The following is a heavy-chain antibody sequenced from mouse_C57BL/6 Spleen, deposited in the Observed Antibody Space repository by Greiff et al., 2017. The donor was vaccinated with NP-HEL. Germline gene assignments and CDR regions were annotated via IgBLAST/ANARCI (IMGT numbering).Heavy chain of an antibody. CDR2: INPNNGGT. J-gene: IGHJ4*01. CDR1: GYTFTDYN. D-gene: IGHD1-1*01. V-gene: IGHV1-18*01. CDR3: ARSRYYGSIYAMDY. Sequence: EVKLMESGPELVKPGASVKIPCKASGYTFTDYNMDWVKQSHGKSLEWIGDINPNNGGTIYNQKFKGKATLTVDKSSSTAYMELRSLTSEDTAVYYCARSRYYGSIYAMDYWGQGTSVTVSS.